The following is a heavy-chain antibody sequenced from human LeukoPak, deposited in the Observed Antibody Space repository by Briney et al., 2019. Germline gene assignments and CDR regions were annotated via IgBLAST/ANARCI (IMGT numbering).Heavy chain of an antibody. D-gene: IGHD3-10*01. J-gene: IGHJ5*02. V-gene: IGHV6-1*01. CDR3: ARDPFGRSGLNWFDP. Sequence: SQTLSLTCAISGDSVSTNSGGWNWIRQSPSRGLEWLGRTYYSRSNWYNDYAVSVKSRITINPDTSKNQFSLQLNSVTPEDTAVYYCARDPFGRSGLNWFDPWGQGTLVTVSS. CDR1: GDSVSTNSGG. CDR2: TYYSRSNWYN.